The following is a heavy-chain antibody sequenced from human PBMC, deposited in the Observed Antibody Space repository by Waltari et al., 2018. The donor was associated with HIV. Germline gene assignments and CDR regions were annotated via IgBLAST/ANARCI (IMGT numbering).Heavy chain of an antibody. V-gene: IGHV3-33*01. J-gene: IGHJ6*02. CDR3: ARVMRFGEIFSSYGYYGMDV. D-gene: IGHD3-10*01. Sequence: QVQLVESGGGVAQSGRSLRLSCAASGFTFSYYGMHWVRQAPGKGLELVGVMWHDGSNEYYADSVKGRFTISRDNSRNILYLQMRNLRVEDTAVYYCARVMRFGEIFSSYGYYGMDVWGQGTTVSVPS. CDR1: GFTFSYYG. CDR2: MWHDGSNE.